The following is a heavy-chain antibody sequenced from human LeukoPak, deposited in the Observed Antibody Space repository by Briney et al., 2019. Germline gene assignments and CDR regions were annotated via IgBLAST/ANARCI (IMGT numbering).Heavy chain of an antibody. CDR1: GGSFSGYY. CDR2: INHSGST. J-gene: IGHJ3*02. D-gene: IGHD6-19*01. V-gene: IGHV4-34*01. Sequence: SETLSLTCAVYGGSFSGYYWSWIRQPPGKGLEWIGEINHSGSTNYNPSLKSRVTISVDTSKNQFSLKLSSVTAADTAVYYCARVGGYSSGWFDAFDIWGQGTMATVSS. CDR3: ARVGGYSSGWFDAFDI.